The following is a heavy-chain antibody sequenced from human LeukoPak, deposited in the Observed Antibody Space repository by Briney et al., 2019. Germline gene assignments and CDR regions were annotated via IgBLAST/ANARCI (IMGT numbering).Heavy chain of an antibody. V-gene: IGHV1-18*01. CDR1: GYTFTSYG. D-gene: IGHD3-3*01. Sequence: ASVKVSCKASGYTFTSYGISWVRQAPGQGLEWMGWISAYNGNTNYAQKLQGRVTMTTDTSTSTAYMELRSLRSDDTAVYYYARGPTYYDFWSGYSGQDYYYYMDVWGKGTTVTVSS. CDR3: ARGPTYYDFWSGYSGQDYYYYMDV. J-gene: IGHJ6*03. CDR2: ISAYNGNT.